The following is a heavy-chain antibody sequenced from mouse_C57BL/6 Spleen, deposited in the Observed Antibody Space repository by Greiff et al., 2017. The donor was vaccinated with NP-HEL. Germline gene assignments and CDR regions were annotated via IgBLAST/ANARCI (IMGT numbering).Heavy chain of an antibody. D-gene: IGHD2-4*01. CDR2: IDPEDGET. CDR1: GFNIKDYY. Sequence: VQLQQSGAELVKPGASVKLSCTASGFNIKDYYMHWVKQRTEQGLEWIGRIDPEDGETKYVPKFQGKATITADTSSNTAYLQLSSLTSEDTAVYYCARIYYDYAMDDWGQGTSVTVAS. CDR3: ARIYYDYAMDD. J-gene: IGHJ4*01. V-gene: IGHV14-2*01.